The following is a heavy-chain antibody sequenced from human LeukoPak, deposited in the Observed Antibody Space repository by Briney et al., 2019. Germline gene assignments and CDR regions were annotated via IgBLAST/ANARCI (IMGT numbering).Heavy chain of an antibody. V-gene: IGHV3-64D*06. CDR2: INSNGDST. CDR1: GFTFSNYP. D-gene: IGHD6-19*01. J-gene: IGHJ4*02. Sequence: PGGSLRLSCSASGFTFSNYPMHWVRQAPGKGLEYVSAINSNGDSTYSADSVKGRFTISRGNSKNTLYLQMSSLRADDTAVYFCVKPNSAVAGTRYFDYWGQGTLVTVSS. CDR3: VKPNSAVAGTRYFDY.